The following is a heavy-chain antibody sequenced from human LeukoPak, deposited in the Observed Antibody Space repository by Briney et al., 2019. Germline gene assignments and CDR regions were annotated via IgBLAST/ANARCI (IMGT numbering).Heavy chain of an antibody. J-gene: IGHJ6*02. V-gene: IGHV1-69*05. CDR2: IIPIFGTA. CDR3: VKWIEGGEYYYYYGMDV. Sequence: GSSVKVSCKASGGTFSSYAISWVRQAPGQGLEWMGGIIPIFGTANYAQKFQGRVTMTTDTSTSTAYMELRSLRSDDTAVYYCVKWIEGGEYYYYYGMDVWGQGTTVTV. D-gene: IGHD2/OR15-2a*01. CDR1: GGTFSSYA.